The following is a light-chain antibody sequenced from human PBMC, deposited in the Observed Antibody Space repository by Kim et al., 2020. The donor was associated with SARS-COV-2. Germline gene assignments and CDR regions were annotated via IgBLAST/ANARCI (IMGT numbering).Light chain of an antibody. J-gene: IGLJ1*01. CDR3: SSYRSGSTYV. V-gene: IGLV2-14*03. Sequence: QSALTQPASVSGSPGQSITISCTGTSSDVGGYNYVSWYQQHPGKAPKLMIYDVSNRPSGVSNRFSGSKSGNTASLTISGLQADDEADYYCSSYRSGSTYVFGTGTKVTVL. CDR1: SSDVGGYNY. CDR2: DVS.